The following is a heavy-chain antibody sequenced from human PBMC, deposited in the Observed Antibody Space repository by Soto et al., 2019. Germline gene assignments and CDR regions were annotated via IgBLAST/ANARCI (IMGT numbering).Heavy chain of an antibody. Sequence: ASVKCSCKASGYTFTSYGIHWVRQAPGQRLEWMGWINAANGDTKYSPKFQGRVTITRDTSASTAYMELSSLRSEDTAVYYCVRRHVSATGIDWFDPWGQGTLVTVSS. CDR2: INAANGDT. V-gene: IGHV1-3*01. J-gene: IGHJ5*02. CDR3: VRRHVSATGIDWFDP. CDR1: GYTFTSYG. D-gene: IGHD6-13*01.